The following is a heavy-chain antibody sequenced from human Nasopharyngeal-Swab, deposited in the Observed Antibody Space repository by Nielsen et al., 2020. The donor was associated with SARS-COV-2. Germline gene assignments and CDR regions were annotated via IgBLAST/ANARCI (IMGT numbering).Heavy chain of an antibody. Sequence: WVGQAPGQGLEWMGGIIPIFGTANYAQKFQGRVTITADESTSTAYMELSSLRSEDTAVYYCARSSTTATTSLFPGYLKLYYYYMDVWGKGTTVTVSS. CDR3: ARSSTTATTSLFPGYLKLYYYYMDV. D-gene: IGHD4-17*01. J-gene: IGHJ6*03. CDR2: IIPIFGTA. V-gene: IGHV1-69*01.